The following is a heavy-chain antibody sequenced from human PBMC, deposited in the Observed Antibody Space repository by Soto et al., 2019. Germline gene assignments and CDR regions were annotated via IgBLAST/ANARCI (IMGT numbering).Heavy chain of an antibody. J-gene: IGHJ6*02. Sequence: ASVKVSCKASGGTFSSYAISWVRQAPGQGLEWMGGIIPIFGTANYAQKFQGRVTITADESTSTAYMELSSLRSEDTAVYYCAGDRPSRELLFIRRSIYYYYYGMDVWGQGTTVTVSS. CDR2: IIPIFGTA. D-gene: IGHD1-26*01. CDR1: GGTFSSYA. CDR3: AGDRPSRELLFIRRSIYYYYYGMDV. V-gene: IGHV1-69*13.